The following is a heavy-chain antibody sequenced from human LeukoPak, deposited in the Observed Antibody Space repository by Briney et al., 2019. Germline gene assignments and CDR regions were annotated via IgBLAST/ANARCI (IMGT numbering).Heavy chain of an antibody. D-gene: IGHD3-10*01. CDR2: ISTSSGYI. CDR1: GFTFSSYA. V-gene: IGHV3-21*01. CDR3: ARGYDFGSGSFFDY. Sequence: PGGSLRLSCAASGFTFSSYAMNWVRQAPGKGLEWVSSISTSSGYIYYADSVKGRFTIARDNAKNSLYLQMDSLRAEDTAVYYCARGYDFGSGSFFDYWGQGTLVTVSS. J-gene: IGHJ4*02.